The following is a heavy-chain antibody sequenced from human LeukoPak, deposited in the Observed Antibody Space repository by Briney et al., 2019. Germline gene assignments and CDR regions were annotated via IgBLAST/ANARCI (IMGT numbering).Heavy chain of an antibody. Sequence: GGSLRLSCAASGFTFDDYGMSWVRQAPGKGLEWVSGINWNGGSTGYADSVKGRFTISRDNAKNSLYLQVNSLRAEDTAVYYCARGGKIALAGTRSSQYFQHWGQGTLVTVSS. CDR2: INWNGGST. V-gene: IGHV3-20*04. D-gene: IGHD6-19*01. J-gene: IGHJ1*01. CDR3: ARGGKIALAGTRSSQYFQH. CDR1: GFTFDDYG.